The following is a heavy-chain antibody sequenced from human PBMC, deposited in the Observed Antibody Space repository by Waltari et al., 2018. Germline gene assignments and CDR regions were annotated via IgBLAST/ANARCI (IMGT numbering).Heavy chain of an antibody. CDR2: IIPIFGTA. J-gene: IGHJ6*02. V-gene: IGHV1-69*12. CDR1: GGTFSSYA. D-gene: IGHD2-15*01. Sequence: QVQLVQAGAEVKKPGSSVKVSCKASGGTFSSYAISWVRQAPGQGLEWMGGIIPIFGTANYAQKFQGRVTITADESTSTAYMELSSLRSEDTAVYYCARDHCSGGSCSVTYYYYGMDVWGQGTTVTVSS. CDR3: ARDHCSGGSCSVTYYYYGMDV.